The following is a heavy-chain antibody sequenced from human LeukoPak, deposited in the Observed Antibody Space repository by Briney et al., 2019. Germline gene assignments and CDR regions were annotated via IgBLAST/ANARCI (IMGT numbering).Heavy chain of an antibody. CDR2: INPNSGGT. D-gene: IGHD3-22*01. CDR3: ARVDGDYYDSSGYYQPFDY. Sequence: ASVKVSCKASGYTFTGYYMHWVRQAPGQGLEWMGWINPNSGGTIYAQKFQGRVTMTRDTSISTAYMELSRLRSDDTAVYYCARVDGDYYDSSGYYQPFDYWGQGTPVTVSS. CDR1: GYTFTGYY. J-gene: IGHJ4*02. V-gene: IGHV1-2*02.